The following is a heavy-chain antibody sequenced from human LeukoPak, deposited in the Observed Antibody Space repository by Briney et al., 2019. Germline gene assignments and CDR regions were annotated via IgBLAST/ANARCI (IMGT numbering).Heavy chain of an antibody. CDR3: ARGVMGPAAIQYFQH. Sequence: SETLSLTCAVYGGSFSGYYWSWIRQPPGKGLEWIGEINHSGSTNYNPSLKSRVTISVDTSENQFSLKLSSVTAADTAVYYCARGVMGPAAIQYFQHWGQGTLVTVSS. D-gene: IGHD2-2*01. J-gene: IGHJ1*01. V-gene: IGHV4-34*01. CDR1: GGSFSGYY. CDR2: INHSGST.